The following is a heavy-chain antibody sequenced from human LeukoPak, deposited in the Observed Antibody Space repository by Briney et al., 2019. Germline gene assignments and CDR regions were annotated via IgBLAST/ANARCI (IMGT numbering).Heavy chain of an antibody. CDR2: VYYGGST. V-gene: IGHV4-59*02. J-gene: IGHJ4*02. CDR1: GGSVSGYY. D-gene: IGHD2-15*01. Sequence: SETLSLTCVVSGGSVSGYYWGWIRQPPGRGLEWIGYVYYGGSTNYNPSFKSRITISVDTSRNQFSLQLSSVTAADTAVYYCARIHRYCSGGACYVLDNWGQGTLVAVSS. CDR3: ARIHRYCSGGACYVLDN.